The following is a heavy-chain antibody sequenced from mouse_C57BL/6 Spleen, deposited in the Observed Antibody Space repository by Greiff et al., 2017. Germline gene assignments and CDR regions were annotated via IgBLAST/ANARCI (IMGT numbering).Heavy chain of an antibody. J-gene: IGHJ3*01. V-gene: IGHV1-26*01. Sequence: EVQRQQSGPELVKPGASVKISCKASGYTFTDYYMNWVKQSHGKSLEWIGDINPNNGGTSYNQKFKGKATLTVDKSSSTAYMELRSLTSEDSAVYYCARDYGYDRGFAYWGQGTLVTVSA. D-gene: IGHD2-2*01. CDR2: INPNNGGT. CDR1: GYTFTDYY. CDR3: ARDYGYDRGFAY.